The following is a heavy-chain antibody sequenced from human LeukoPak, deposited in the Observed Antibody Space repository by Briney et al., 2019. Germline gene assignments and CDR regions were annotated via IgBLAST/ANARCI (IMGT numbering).Heavy chain of an antibody. V-gene: IGHV3-23*01. J-gene: IGHJ4*02. CDR2: ISGSGGST. CDR3: AKDGGLLWFGETFDY. Sequence: GGSLRLSCAASGFTFSSYGMSWVRQAPGKGLEWVSAISGSGGSTYYADSVKGRFTISRDNSKNTLYLQMNSLRAEDTAVYYCAKDGGLLWFGETFDYWGQGTLVIVSS. CDR1: GFTFSSYG. D-gene: IGHD3-10*01.